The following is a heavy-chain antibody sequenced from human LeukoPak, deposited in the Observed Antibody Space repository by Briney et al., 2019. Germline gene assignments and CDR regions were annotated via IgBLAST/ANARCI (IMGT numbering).Heavy chain of an antibody. CDR1: GFTFSSYA. CDR2: INERGSST. D-gene: IGHD5-12*01. V-gene: IGHV3-74*01. J-gene: IGHJ4*02. Sequence: PGGSLRLSCAASGFTFSSYAMSWVRQAPGKGLVWVSRINERGSSTSYADSVKGRFTISRDNAKNTLYLQMNNLRADDTAVYYCAGGRLVATSKAVAIDYWGQGTLVTVSS. CDR3: AGGRLVATSKAVAIDY.